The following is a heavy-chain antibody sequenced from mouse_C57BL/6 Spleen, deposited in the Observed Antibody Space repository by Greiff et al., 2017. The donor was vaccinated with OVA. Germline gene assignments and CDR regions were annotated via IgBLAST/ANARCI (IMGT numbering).Heavy chain of an antibody. J-gene: IGHJ2*01. V-gene: IGHV1-50*01. CDR3: ARSGEYFDY. CDR1: GYTFTSYW. D-gene: IGHD3-1*01. Sequence: QVQLQQPGAELVKPGASVKLSCKASGYTFTSYWMQWVKQRPGQGLEWIGEIDPSDSYTNYNQQFKGKATLTVDTSSSTAYMLLSSLTSEDSAVYYCARSGEYFDYWGQGTTLTVSS. CDR2: IDPSDSYT.